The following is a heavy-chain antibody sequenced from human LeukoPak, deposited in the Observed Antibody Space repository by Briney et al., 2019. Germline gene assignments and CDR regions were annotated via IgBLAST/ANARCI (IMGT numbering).Heavy chain of an antibody. V-gene: IGHV7-4-1*02. CDR1: GYTFTYYG. CDR3: ARDVGYYDSSGYYLGWFDP. CDR2: INTNTGNP. J-gene: IGHJ5*02. Sequence: ASVKVSCKASGYTFTYYGLNWVRQAPGQGLECLGGINTNTGNPTYGQGFTGRFAFSFDTSVTTAYLQISSLKAEDTAVYYCARDVGYYDSSGYYLGWFDPWGQGTLVTVSS. D-gene: IGHD3-22*01.